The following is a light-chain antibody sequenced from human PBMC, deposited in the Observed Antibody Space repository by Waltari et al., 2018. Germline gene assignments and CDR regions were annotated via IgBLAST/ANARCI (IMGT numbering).Light chain of an antibody. J-gene: IGLJ1*01. CDR2: DVT. CDR1: ASDVGGYNF. Sequence: QSALTQPRSVSGSPGQSVAISCTGTASDVGGYNFVSWYQQHPGKAPKIMIYDVTKRPSGVPDRFFGSKSGNTASRTISGLQAEDEADYYCCSFAGTHSYVFGTGTKVTIL. CDR3: CSFAGTHSYV. V-gene: IGLV2-11*01.